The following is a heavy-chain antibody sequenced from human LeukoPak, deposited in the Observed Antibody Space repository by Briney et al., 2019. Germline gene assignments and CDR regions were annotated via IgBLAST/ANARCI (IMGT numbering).Heavy chain of an antibody. CDR2: INTNTGNP. Sequence: ASVKVSCTASGYTFTSYAMNWARQAPGQGLEWMGWINTNTGNPTYAQGFTGRFVFSLDTSVSTAYLQISSLKAEDTAVYYCARVGFPYCGGDCYLLDYWGQGTLVTVSS. J-gene: IGHJ4*02. D-gene: IGHD2-21*02. CDR3: ARVGFPYCGGDCYLLDY. V-gene: IGHV7-4-1*02. CDR1: GYTFTSYA.